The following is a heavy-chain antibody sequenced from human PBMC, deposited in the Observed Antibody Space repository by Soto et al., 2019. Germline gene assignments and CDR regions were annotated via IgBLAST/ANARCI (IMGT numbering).Heavy chain of an antibody. Sequence: PGGSLRLSCATSGFTFTDYWMSWVRQAPGKGLEWVANLNQDGGEKNFVDSVKGRFTISRDNAKNSVYLQLNSLRAEDTAVYYCARDRFIGTYYVRSVTYIFDHWGQGAPVTVSS. CDR2: LNQDGGEK. D-gene: IGHD1-26*01. CDR1: GFTFTDYW. V-gene: IGHV3-7*03. J-gene: IGHJ4*02. CDR3: ARDRFIGTYYVRSVTYIFDH.